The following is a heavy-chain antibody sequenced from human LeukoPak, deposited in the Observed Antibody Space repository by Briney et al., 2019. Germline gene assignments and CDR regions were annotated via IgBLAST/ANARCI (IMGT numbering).Heavy chain of an antibody. CDR1: GFSFSSYS. CDR3: ARDRHRYHYDGSGYPPY. Sequence: GGSLRLSCAASGFSFSSYSMIWVRQAPGKGLEWVSYITSSSTTIYCADSVKGRFTISRDNAKNSLYLQMNSLRAEDTAVYYCARDRHRYHYDGSGYPPYWGQGTLVTVSS. J-gene: IGHJ4*02. V-gene: IGHV3-48*01. D-gene: IGHD3-22*01. CDR2: ITSSSTTI.